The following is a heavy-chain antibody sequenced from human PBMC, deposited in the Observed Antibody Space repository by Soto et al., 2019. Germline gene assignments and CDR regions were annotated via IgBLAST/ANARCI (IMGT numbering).Heavy chain of an antibody. V-gene: IGHV4-34*01. CDR2: INHSGST. Sequence: PSETLSLTCAVYGGSFSGYYWSWIRQPPGKGLEWIGEINHSGSTNYNPSLKSRVTISVDTSKNQFSLKLSSVTAADTAVYYCARGGSSGYEDNYYYYGMDVWGQGTTVTVSS. J-gene: IGHJ6*02. CDR3: ARGGSSGYEDNYYYYGMDV. D-gene: IGHD5-12*01. CDR1: GGSFSGYY.